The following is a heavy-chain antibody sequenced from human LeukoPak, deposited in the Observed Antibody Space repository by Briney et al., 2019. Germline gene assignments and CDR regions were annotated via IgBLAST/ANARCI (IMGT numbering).Heavy chain of an antibody. J-gene: IGHJ4*02. CDR2: INHSGST. Sequence: PSETLSLTCTVSGGSISSGDYYWSWIRQPPGKGLEWIGEINHSGSTNYNPSLKSRVTISVDTSKNQFSLKLSSVTAADTAVYYCARGQYYYDSSGYFFYWGQGTLVTVSS. D-gene: IGHD3-22*01. V-gene: IGHV4-39*07. CDR1: GGSISSGDYY. CDR3: ARGQYYYDSSGYFFY.